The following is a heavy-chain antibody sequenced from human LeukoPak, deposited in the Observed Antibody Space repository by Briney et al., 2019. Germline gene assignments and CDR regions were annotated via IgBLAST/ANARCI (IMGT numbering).Heavy chain of an antibody. Sequence: ASVKVSCKASGYTFTTYFISWVRQAPGQGLEWMGWISGNNGNANYAQNLQGRVTMTTDTSTSTAYMELRSLRSDDTAVYYCARDKPLGADDLDYWGQGTLATVSS. CDR3: ARDKPLGADDLDY. V-gene: IGHV1-18*01. CDR1: GYTFTTYF. CDR2: ISGNNGNA. J-gene: IGHJ4*02. D-gene: IGHD1-1*01.